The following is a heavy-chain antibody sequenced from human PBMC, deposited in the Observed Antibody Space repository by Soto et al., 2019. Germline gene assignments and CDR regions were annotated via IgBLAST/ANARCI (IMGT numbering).Heavy chain of an antibody. D-gene: IGHD3-10*01. CDR1: GGSIGGVGYS. V-gene: IGHV4-30-2*01. J-gene: IGHJ5*02. Sequence: SETLSLTCAVSGGSIGGVGYSWSWIRQPPGGGLEWIGYMYHSGTFLRSPSLKTRLTMSLDMSKNQFSLTLNSMTAADTAVYYCARAQFYSGSGNYNNLMFDVWGQGIQVTVSS. CDR2: MYHSGTF. CDR3: ARAQFYSGSGNYNNLMFDV.